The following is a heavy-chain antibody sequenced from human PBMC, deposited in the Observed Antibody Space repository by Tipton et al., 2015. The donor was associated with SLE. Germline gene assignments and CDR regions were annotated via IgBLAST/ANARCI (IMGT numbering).Heavy chain of an antibody. V-gene: IGHV3-48*03. D-gene: IGHD4-23*01. CDR2: ISSSGSTI. CDR1: GFTFSSYE. J-gene: IGHJ3*02. CDR3: ARGGNSGAFDI. Sequence: YLRLSCAASGFTFSSYEMNWVRQAPGKGLEWVSYISSSGSTIYYADSVKGRFTISRDNAKNSLYLQMNSLRAEDTAVYYCARGGNSGAFDIWGQGTMVTVSS.